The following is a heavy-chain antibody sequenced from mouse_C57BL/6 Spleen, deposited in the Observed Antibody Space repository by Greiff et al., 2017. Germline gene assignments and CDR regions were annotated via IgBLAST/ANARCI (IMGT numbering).Heavy chain of an antibody. V-gene: IGHV14-4*01. CDR1: GFNIKDAY. CDR3: TTAWVAY. CDR2: IDPENGDT. Sequence: VQLQQSGAELVRPGASVKLSCTASGFNIKDAYMHWVKQRPEQGLEWIGWIDPENGDTEYASKFQGKATITADTSSNTAYLQLSSLTSEDTAVYYCTTAWVAYWGQGTLVTVSA. J-gene: IGHJ3*01.